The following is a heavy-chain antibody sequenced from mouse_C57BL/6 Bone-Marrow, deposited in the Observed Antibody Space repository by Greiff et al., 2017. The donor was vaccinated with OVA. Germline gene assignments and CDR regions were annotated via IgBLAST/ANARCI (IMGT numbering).Heavy chain of an antibody. CDR1: GYSFTDYN. CDR3: ARSDYGSFYYYAMDY. CDR2: INPNYGTT. V-gene: IGHV1-39*01. J-gene: IGHJ4*01. Sequence: EVKLQQSGPELVKPGASVKISCKASGYSFTDYNMNWVKQSNGKSLEWIGVINPNYGTTSYNQKFKGKATLTVDQSSSTAYMQLNSLTSEDSAVYYCARSDYGSFYYYAMDYWGQGTSVTVSS. D-gene: IGHD1-1*01.